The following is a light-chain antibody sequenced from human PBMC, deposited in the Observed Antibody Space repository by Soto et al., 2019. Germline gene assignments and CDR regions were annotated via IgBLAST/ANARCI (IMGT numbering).Light chain of an antibody. J-gene: IGKJ4*01. CDR1: XSXSSY. V-gene: IGKV3-11*01. CDR3: QQRSNWQLT. CDR2: DAS. Sequence: EIVLTQSPATLSLSPGERATLSCRAXXSXSSYLAWYQQKPGQAPRLLIYDASNRATGIPARFSGSGSGTDFTLTISSLEPEDFAVYYCQQRSNWQLTFGGGTKVEIK.